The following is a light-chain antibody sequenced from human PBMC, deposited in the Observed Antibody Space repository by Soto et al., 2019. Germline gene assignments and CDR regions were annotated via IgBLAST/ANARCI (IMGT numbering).Light chain of an antibody. CDR3: AAWDDSLSGRYV. J-gene: IGLJ1*01. CDR1: SSNIGSNY. CDR2: RNN. V-gene: IGLV1-47*01. Sequence: QSVLTQTPSASGTPGQRVTISCSGSSSNIGSNYVYWYQQLPGTAPKLLIHRNNQRPSGVPDRFSGSKSGTSASLAISGLRSEDEGDYYCAAWDDSLSGRYVFGTGTKVTVL.